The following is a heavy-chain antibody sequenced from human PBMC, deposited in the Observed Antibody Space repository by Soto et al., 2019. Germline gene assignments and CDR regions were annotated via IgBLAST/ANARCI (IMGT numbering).Heavy chain of an antibody. D-gene: IGHD3-10*01. CDR1: GFTFSNAW. CDR3: TADRLLWFGERISD. CDR2: IKGKPDGGTT. J-gene: IGHJ4*02. V-gene: IGHV3-15*07. Sequence: EVQLVESGGGLVKPGESLRLSCAASGFTFSNAWMNWVRQAPGKGLEWVGRIKGKPDGGTTDYATPVKDRFTISRDDSKNILYLQMNSLKTEDTAVYYCTADRLLWFGERISDWGQGTLVSVSS.